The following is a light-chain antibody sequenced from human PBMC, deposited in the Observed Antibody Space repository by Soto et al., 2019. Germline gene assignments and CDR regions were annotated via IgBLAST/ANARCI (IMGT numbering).Light chain of an antibody. CDR3: QQYYTTPLT. CDR1: QSVLYSSNNKNY. V-gene: IGKV4-1*01. Sequence: DIVMTQSPDSLAVSLGERATINCKSGQSVLYSSNNKNYLAWYQQKPGQPPKLLIQWASTRESGVPDRFSGSGSGTDFTLTISSLQAEDVAVYYCQQYYTTPLTFGGGTKVEIK. J-gene: IGKJ4*01. CDR2: WAS.